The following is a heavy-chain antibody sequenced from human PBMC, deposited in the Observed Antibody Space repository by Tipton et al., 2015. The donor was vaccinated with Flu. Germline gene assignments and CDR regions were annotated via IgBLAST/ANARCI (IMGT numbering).Heavy chain of an antibody. V-gene: IGHV3-7*01. CDR3: TRRLVED. CDR2: INYDGSTI. J-gene: IGHJ4*02. Sequence: GSLRLSCAASGFIFSVYWMAWVRQAPGKGLEWVANINYDGSTIYYVDSVKGRFTITRDNAKKSLYLQMNNLRAEDTAVYYCTRRLVEDWGQGTQVTVSS. CDR1: GFIFSVYW.